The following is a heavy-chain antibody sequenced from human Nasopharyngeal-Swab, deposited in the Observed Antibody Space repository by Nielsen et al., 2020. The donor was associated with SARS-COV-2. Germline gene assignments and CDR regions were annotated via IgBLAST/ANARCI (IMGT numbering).Heavy chain of an antibody. CDR1: GFVFSIYG. D-gene: IGHD3-16*01. V-gene: IGHV3-21*01. CDR2: ISSRSSNI. Sequence: GGSLRLSCAASGFVFSIYGMNWVRQVPGKGLEWVSSISSRSSNIYYADSVKGRFTISRDNAKNSLYLQMNSLRAEDTAVYYCARDIGGGRYGSDYWGQGTLVTVSS. CDR3: ARDIGGGRYGSDY. J-gene: IGHJ4*02.